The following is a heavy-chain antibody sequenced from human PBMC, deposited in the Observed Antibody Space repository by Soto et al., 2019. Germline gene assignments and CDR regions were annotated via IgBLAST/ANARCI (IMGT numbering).Heavy chain of an antibody. CDR2: ISSSSSYT. Sequence: QVQLVESGGSLVKPGGPLRLSCAASGFMFSDYDMNWIRQAPGKGLEWVSDISSSSSYTNYADSVKGRFTISRDNAKNSLYLQMNSLRAEDTALYSCARPHYGGWFDYWGQGTLVTVSS. V-gene: IGHV3-11*05. J-gene: IGHJ4*02. CDR1: GFMFSDYD. CDR3: ARPHYGGWFDY. D-gene: IGHD6-19*01.